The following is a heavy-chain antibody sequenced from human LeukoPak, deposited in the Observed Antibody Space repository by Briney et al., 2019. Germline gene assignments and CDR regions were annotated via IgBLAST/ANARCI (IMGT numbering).Heavy chain of an antibody. CDR1: GYTFTSYD. V-gene: IGHV1-8*03. J-gene: IGHJ5*02. CDR3: ARVPMVRGVIKDNWFDP. D-gene: IGHD3-10*01. Sequence: ASVKVSCEASGYTFTSYDINWVRQATGQGLEWMGWMNPNSGNTGYAQKFQGRVTITRNTSISTAYMELSSLRSEDTAVYYCARVPMVRGVIKDNWFDPWGQETLVTVSS. CDR2: MNPNSGNT.